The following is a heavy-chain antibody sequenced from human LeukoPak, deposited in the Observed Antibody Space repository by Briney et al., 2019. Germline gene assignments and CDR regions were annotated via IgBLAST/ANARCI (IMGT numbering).Heavy chain of an antibody. CDR1: GDSVSSKSAS. J-gene: IGHJ4*02. Sequence: SQTLSLTCAISGDSVSSKSASWNWIRQSPSRGLEWLGRTYSRSKWFNDYAVSVKSRITINPDTSRNQFSLHLSSVTPDDTAVYYCARGTGSLDYWGQGTLVTVSS. CDR2: TYSRSKWFN. CDR3: ARGTGSLDY. D-gene: IGHD1-26*01. V-gene: IGHV6-1*01.